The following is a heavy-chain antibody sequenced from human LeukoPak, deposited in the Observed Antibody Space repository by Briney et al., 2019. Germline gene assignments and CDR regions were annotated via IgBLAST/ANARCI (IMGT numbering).Heavy chain of an antibody. Sequence: GESLKISCQGSGYSFNRYYIAWVGQRPGQGLEWMGIVYPADSDITYSPSVKGQVTISVDKSLKTAYLQWRNLKASDTAIYSCPRPGESDLAGYLQHWGQGTPVTVSS. CDR3: PRPGESDLAGYLQH. CDR2: VYPADSDI. V-gene: IGHV5-51*01. CDR1: GYSFNRYY. J-gene: IGHJ1*01.